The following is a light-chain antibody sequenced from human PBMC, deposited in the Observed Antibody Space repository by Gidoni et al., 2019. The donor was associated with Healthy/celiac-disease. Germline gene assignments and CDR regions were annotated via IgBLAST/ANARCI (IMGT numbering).Light chain of an antibody. V-gene: IGLV3-1*01. J-gene: IGLJ1*01. CDR1: TLADTD. Sequence: SSELPQPPTVSVSPGQTASITCSGDTLADTDACWYQQKPGHSPVLVIYQDSKRPSGIPERFAGSNAGNTATLTISGTQAMDDADYYCQAWDSSTFYVFGTGTKVTVL. CDR3: QAWDSSTFYV. CDR2: QDS.